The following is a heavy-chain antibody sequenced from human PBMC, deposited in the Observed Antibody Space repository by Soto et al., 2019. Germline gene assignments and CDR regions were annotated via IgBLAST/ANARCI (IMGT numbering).Heavy chain of an antibody. Sequence: SETLSLTCTVSGGSISSYYWSWIRQPPGKGLEWIGYIYYSGSTNYNPSLKSRVTISVDSSKNQFSLKLSSVTAADTAVYYCARVGGAPLGAFDIWGQGTMVTVSS. CDR1: GGSISSYY. CDR2: IYYSGST. J-gene: IGHJ3*02. V-gene: IGHV4-59*01. CDR3: ARVGGAPLGAFDI. D-gene: IGHD1-26*01.